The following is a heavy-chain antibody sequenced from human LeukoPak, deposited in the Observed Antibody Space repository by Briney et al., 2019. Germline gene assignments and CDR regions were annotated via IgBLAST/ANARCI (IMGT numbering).Heavy chain of an antibody. Sequence: SETLSLTCTVSGGSISSYYWSWIRQPPGKGLEWIGYIYYSGSTNYNPSLKSRVTMSVDTSKNQFSLKLSSVTAADTAVYYCARAPSVGATSYFDYWGQGTLVTVSS. CDR3: ARAPSVGATSYFDY. D-gene: IGHD1-26*01. V-gene: IGHV4-59*01. J-gene: IGHJ4*02. CDR2: IYYSGST. CDR1: GGSISSYY.